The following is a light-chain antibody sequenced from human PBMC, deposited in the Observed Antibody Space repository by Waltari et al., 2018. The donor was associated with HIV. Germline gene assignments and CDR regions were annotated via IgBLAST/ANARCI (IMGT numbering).Light chain of an antibody. CDR1: SSDGGGYNY. V-gene: IGLV2-11*01. CDR2: VVT. CDR3: CSYAGIYTFL. J-gene: IGLJ2*01. Sequence: QSALTQPRSVSGSPGQSVTISCTGTSSDGGGYNYVSWYQQHPGKAPNPMIDVVTKRPSGVPDRFSGSKSGNTASLTISGLQAEDEADYYCCSYAGIYTFLFGGGTKLTVL.